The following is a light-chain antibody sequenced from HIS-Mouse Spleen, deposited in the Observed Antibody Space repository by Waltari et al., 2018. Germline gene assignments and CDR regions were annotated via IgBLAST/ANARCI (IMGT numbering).Light chain of an antibody. Sequence: QSALTQPASVSGSPGQSITISCTGTSSDVGSYNLVSWYQQHPGKAPKLMIYDVSKRPSGVPDRLSGSKSGNTASLTISGLQAEDEADYYCCSYAGSYTLVFGGGTKLTVL. CDR1: SSDVGSYNL. CDR3: CSYAGSYTLV. J-gene: IGLJ2*01. CDR2: DVS. V-gene: IGLV2-11*01.